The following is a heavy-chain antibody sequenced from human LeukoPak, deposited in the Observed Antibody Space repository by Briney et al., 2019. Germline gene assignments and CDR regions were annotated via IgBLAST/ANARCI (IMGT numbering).Heavy chain of an antibody. CDR2: IRDKAYGTTT. Sequence: SGGSLRLSCTGSGFIFGDYVLSWVRQAPGKRLEWVVYIRDKAYGTTTDYAESVKGRFAISRDDSKSIAYLQMNSLKSEDTAVYYCTRAWIYGDYSEYWGQGTLVTVSS. J-gene: IGHJ4*02. CDR3: TRAWIYGDYSEY. V-gene: IGHV3-49*04. D-gene: IGHD4-17*01. CDR1: GFIFGDYV.